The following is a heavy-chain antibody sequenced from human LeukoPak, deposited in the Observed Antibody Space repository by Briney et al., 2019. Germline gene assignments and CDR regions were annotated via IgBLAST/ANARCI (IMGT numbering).Heavy chain of an antibody. CDR3: AREIQGWVAFAIAAAGKGGYYYYYMDV. J-gene: IGHJ6*03. Sequence: SETLSLTCTVSGGSISSYYWSWIRQPPGKGLEGIGYIYYSGSTNYNPSLKSRVTISVDTSKNQFALKLSSVTAADTAVYYCAREIQGWVAFAIAAAGKGGYYYYYMDVWGKGTTVTVSS. V-gene: IGHV4-59*01. CDR2: IYYSGST. D-gene: IGHD6-13*01. CDR1: GGSISSYY.